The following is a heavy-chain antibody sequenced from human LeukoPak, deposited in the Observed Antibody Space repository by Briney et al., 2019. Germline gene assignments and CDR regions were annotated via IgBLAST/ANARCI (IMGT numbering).Heavy chain of an antibody. CDR3: ARRAVAGPFDY. CDR1: GGSISSSSYY. J-gene: IGHJ4*02. Sequence: SETLSLTCTLSGGSISSSSYYWGWIRQPPGKGLEWIGSIYYSGSTYYNPSLKSRVTISVDTSKNQFSLKLSSVTAADTAVYYCARRAVAGPFDYWGQGTLVTVS. V-gene: IGHV4-39*01. CDR2: IYYSGST. D-gene: IGHD6-19*01.